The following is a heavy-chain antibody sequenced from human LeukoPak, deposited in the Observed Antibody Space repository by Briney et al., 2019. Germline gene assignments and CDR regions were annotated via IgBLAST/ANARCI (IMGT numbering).Heavy chain of an antibody. CDR1: GGSINSYY. V-gene: IGHV4-4*07. D-gene: IGHD4-23*01. Sequence: SETLSLTCTVSGGSINSYYWSWIRQPAGKGREWIGRIYSSGSTNYNPSLKSRVSMSVDTSKNQFSLKLTSVTAADTAVYYCARGGKATVVTMWGQGILVTVSS. CDR2: IYSSGST. CDR3: ARGGKATVVTM. J-gene: IGHJ4*02.